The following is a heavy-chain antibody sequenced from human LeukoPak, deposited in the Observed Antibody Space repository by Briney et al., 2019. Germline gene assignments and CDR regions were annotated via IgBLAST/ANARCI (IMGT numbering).Heavy chain of an antibody. Sequence: SETLSLTCVVSSYSISSGYYWGLIRQPPGKGLEWVGSIYHSGSTYYNPSLKSRVTMSVDTSKNQFSLRLNSVTAADTAVYYCARAGWYGGRWGQDWFGPWGQGILVTVSS. J-gene: IGHJ5*02. CDR3: ARAGWYGGRWGQDWFGP. CDR1: SYSISSGYY. CDR2: IYHSGST. D-gene: IGHD1-26*01. V-gene: IGHV4-38-2*01.